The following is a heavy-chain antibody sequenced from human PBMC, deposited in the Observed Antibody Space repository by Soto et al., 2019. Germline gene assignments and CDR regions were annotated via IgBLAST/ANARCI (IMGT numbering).Heavy chain of an antibody. Sequence: GGSLRLSCAASGLTFSRYWMGWVRQTPGKGLEWVANINQDGSEKYYVDSGKGRFTISRDNAKNSLYLQLNSLRAEDMAVYYCVRDPPILDFWGQGTLVTVSS. V-gene: IGHV3-7*04. CDR1: GLTFSRYW. D-gene: IGHD3-3*01. CDR3: VRDPPILDF. J-gene: IGHJ4*02. CDR2: INQDGSEK.